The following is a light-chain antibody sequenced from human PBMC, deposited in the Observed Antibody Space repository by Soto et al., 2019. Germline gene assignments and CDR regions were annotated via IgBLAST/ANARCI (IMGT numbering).Light chain of an antibody. CDR1: QSLLHSNGYNY. Sequence: DLVMTQSPLSLPVTPGEPASISCRSSQSLLHSNGYNYLDWYLQKPGQSPQLLIYLGSNRASGVPDRLFGSGSGTDFTLKISRVEAEDVGVYYCMQALQTPPCTFGQGTKVEIK. J-gene: IGKJ1*01. CDR2: LGS. V-gene: IGKV2-28*01. CDR3: MQALQTPPCT.